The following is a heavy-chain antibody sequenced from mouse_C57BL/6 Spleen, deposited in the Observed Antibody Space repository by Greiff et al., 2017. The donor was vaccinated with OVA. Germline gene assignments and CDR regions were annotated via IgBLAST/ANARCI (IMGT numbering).Heavy chain of an antibody. CDR3: ARHYGSSYETYFDY. Sequence: QVHVKQPGAELVKPGASVKMSCKASGYTFTSYWITWVKQRPGQGLEWIGDIYPGSGSTNYNEKFKSKATLTVDTSSSTAYMQLSSLTSEDSAVYYCARHYGSSYETYFDYWGQGTTLTVSS. V-gene: IGHV1-55*01. CDR2: IYPGSGST. D-gene: IGHD1-1*01. CDR1: GYTFTSYW. J-gene: IGHJ2*01.